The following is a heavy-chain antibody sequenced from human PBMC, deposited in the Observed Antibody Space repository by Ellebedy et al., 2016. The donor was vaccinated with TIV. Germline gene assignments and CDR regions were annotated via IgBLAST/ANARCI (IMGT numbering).Heavy chain of an antibody. D-gene: IGHD3-9*01. CDR2: VYYSGTT. CDR1: GGSISNFF. J-gene: IGHJ4*02. V-gene: IGHV4-59*01. CDR3: ARDNYDILTGFSGGIDY. Sequence: SETLSLTCTVSGGSISNFFWSWIRQPPGKGLEWIGYVYYSGTTNYNPSLKTRVSISVDMSKNQFSLTLRYVTATDTAVYYCARDNYDILTGFSGGIDYWGRGTLVTVSS.